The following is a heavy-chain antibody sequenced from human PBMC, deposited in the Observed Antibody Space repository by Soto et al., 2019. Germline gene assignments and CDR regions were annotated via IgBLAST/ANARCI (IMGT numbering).Heavy chain of an antibody. Sequence: QVQLQQWGAGLLKPSETLSLTCAVYGGSFSGYYWSWIRQPPGKGLEWIGEINHSGSTNYNPSLKWRVTISVDTSKNQFSLKLSSVTAADTAVYYCARPTRQWLGLRYYYGMDVWGQGTTVTVSS. V-gene: IGHV4-34*01. CDR3: ARPTRQWLGLRYYYGMDV. CDR1: GGSFSGYY. D-gene: IGHD6-19*01. CDR2: INHSGST. J-gene: IGHJ6*02.